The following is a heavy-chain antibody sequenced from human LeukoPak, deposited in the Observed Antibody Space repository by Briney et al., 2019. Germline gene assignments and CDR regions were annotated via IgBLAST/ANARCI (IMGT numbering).Heavy chain of an antibody. CDR1: GFAFSTYG. V-gene: IGHV3-23*01. J-gene: IGHJ4*02. CDR2: ISGSGAGT. Sequence: GGSPRLSCAASGFAFSTYGMSWVRQAPGKGPEWVSAISGSGAGTYYADSMKGRFTISRDNSKNTLYLQINRLRAEDTALYYCAKDLSWGLDYWGLGTLVTVSS. CDR3: AKDLSWGLDY. D-gene: IGHD7-27*01.